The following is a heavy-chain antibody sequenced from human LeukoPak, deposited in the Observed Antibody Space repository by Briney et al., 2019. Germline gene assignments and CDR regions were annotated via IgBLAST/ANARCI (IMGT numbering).Heavy chain of an antibody. D-gene: IGHD3-10*01. J-gene: IGHJ4*02. CDR3: ASFGYYGSGSPDY. Sequence: PSETLSLTCAVYGGSFSGYYWSWIRQPPGKGLEWIGYIYHSGSTYYNPSLKSRVTISVDRSKNQFSLKLSSVTAADTAVYYCASFGYYGSGSPDYWGQGPLVTVSS. CDR2: IYHSGST. V-gene: IGHV4-34*01. CDR1: GGSFSGYY.